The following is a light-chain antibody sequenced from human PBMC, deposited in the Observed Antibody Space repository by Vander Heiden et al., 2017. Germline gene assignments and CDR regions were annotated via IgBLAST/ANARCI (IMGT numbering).Light chain of an antibody. CDR3: QQSFTTPIT. CDR2: DAT. CDR1: QSISTH. J-gene: IGKJ4*01. Sequence: DIQVTQPPSSLAASVGGRVTIPCRASQSISTHVKWYQQTPGRPPKLLIYDATNLESGVPSRFSGSGSWTDFTLTISSLQPEDFATYSCQQSFTTPITFAGGTKVEMK. V-gene: IGKV1-39*01.